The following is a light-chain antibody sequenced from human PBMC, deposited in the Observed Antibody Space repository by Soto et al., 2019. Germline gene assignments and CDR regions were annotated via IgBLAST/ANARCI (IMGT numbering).Light chain of an antibody. CDR3: QQYSSSLLT. CDR1: QSIRNY. CDR2: DAS. Sequence: EVVLTQSPATLSLSPGERATLSCRASQSIRNYLAWYQQKPGQAPRLLIYDASNRATGIPARFSGSGSGTDFILTISSLQPDDLAIYYCQQYSSSLLTFGGGTKVDIK. J-gene: IGKJ4*01. V-gene: IGKV3-11*01.